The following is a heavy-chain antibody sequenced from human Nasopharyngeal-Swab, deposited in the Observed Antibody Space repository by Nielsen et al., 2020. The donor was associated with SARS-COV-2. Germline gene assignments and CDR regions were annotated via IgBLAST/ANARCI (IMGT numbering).Heavy chain of an antibody. Sequence: SVKVSCKASGGTFSSYAISWVRQAPGQGLEWIGGIIPIFGTANYAQKFQGRVTITADESTSTAYMELSSLRSEDTAVYYCARALFPPGIAAAGHAPYYYYGMDVWGQGTTVTVSS. CDR3: ARALFPPGIAAAGHAPYYYYGMDV. J-gene: IGHJ6*02. D-gene: IGHD6-13*01. CDR1: GGTFSSYA. CDR2: IIPIFGTA. V-gene: IGHV1-69*13.